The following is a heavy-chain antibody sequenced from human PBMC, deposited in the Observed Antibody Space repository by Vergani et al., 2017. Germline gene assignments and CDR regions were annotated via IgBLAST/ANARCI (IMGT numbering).Heavy chain of an antibody. D-gene: IGHD1-7*01. V-gene: IGHV2-5*04. CDR1: VFSLNPRGVS. CDR3: VYXKTECGTTGCFYPFYDYYYMDV. Sequence: QITLKESGPTLVKPTQTLTLTCTFSVFSLNPRGVSVAWIRQPPGKALDWLALSYWNDDQHYSPSLNNRVTITKDTSKNQVVLTMTNMDYVDTGTYYCVYXKTECGTTGCFYPFYDYYYMDVLGKGTTVTVSS. CDR2: SYWNDDQ. J-gene: IGHJ6*03.